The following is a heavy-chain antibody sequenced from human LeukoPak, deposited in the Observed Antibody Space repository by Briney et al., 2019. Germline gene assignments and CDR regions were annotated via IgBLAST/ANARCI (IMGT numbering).Heavy chain of an antibody. CDR3: ARDRSNYGDPRDDAFDI. CDR2: IYYSGST. J-gene: IGHJ3*02. V-gene: IGHV4-59*12. Sequence: PSETLSLTCTVSGGSISSYYWSWIRQPPGKGLEWIGYIYYSGSTNYSPSLKSRVTISVDTSKNQISLKLSSVTAADTAVYYCARDRSNYGDPRDDAFDIWGQGTMVTVSS. D-gene: IGHD3-10*01. CDR1: GGSISSYY.